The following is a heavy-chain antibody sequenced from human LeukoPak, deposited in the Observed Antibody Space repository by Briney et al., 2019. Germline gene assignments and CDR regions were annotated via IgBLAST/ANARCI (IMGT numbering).Heavy chain of an antibody. Sequence: GGSLRLSCAASGFIFSSDFMNWVRQAPGKGLEWVSAMNSGGSTFYADSVKGRFIISRDKSRNTLYLQMNSLSVDDTAVYYCTRGGSMVRGVLWGQGTLVTASS. D-gene: IGHD3-10*01. CDR2: MNSGGST. CDR3: TRGGSMVRGVL. J-gene: IGHJ4*02. V-gene: IGHV3-53*01. CDR1: GFIFSSDF.